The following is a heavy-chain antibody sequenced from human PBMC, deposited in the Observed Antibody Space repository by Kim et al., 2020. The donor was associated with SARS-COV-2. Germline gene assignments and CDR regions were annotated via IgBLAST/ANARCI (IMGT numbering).Heavy chain of an antibody. CDR1: GGSISSSSYY. Sequence: SETLSLTCTVSGGSISSSSYYWGWIRQPPGKGLEWIGSIYYSGSTYYNPSLKSRVTISVDTSKNQFSLKLSSVTAADTAVYYCARDGSGSGSYYYYGMDVWGRGATVTVSS. D-gene: IGHD1-26*01. J-gene: IGHJ6*02. V-gene: IGHV4-39*07. CDR2: IYYSGST. CDR3: ARDGSGSGSYYYYGMDV.